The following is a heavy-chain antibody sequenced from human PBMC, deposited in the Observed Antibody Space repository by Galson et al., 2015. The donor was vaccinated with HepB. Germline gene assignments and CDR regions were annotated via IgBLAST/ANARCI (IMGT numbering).Heavy chain of an antibody. CDR1: GFTFSSFT. V-gene: IGHV3-21*01. CDR3: ARGRCHDYAHAYVDY. D-gene: IGHD4-17*01. CDR2: ISSSSSYI. Sequence: SLRLSCAASGFTFSSFTMNWVRQAPGQGLEWVSSISSSSSYIYYANSVKGRFTISRDNAKNSLYLRMNSLRAEDTAVYYCARGRCHDYAHAYVDYWGQGTLVTVSS. J-gene: IGHJ4*02.